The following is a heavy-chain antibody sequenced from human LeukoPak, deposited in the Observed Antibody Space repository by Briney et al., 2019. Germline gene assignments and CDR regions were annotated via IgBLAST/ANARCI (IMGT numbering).Heavy chain of an antibody. Sequence: GGSLRLSCAASGFTFSSYSMTWVRQAPGMGLEWVSYISSSSSTIYYADSVKGRFTISRDNAKNSLYLQMNSLRAEDTAVYYCARDILTGSQSRFQHWGQGTLVTVSS. J-gene: IGHJ1*01. CDR2: ISSSSSTI. V-gene: IGHV3-48*04. D-gene: IGHD3-9*01. CDR3: ARDILTGSQSRFQH. CDR1: GFTFSSYS.